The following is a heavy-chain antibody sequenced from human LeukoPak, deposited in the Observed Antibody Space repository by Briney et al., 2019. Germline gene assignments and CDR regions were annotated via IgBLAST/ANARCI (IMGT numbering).Heavy chain of an antibody. D-gene: IGHD6-13*01. J-gene: IGHJ4*02. CDR1: GGSISSGDYY. CDR3: ARVLEVHSSSWYESAYYFDY. CDR2: IYYSGST. Sequence: SQTLSLTCTVSGGSISSGDYYWSWIRQPPGKGLEWIGNIYYSGSTYYNPSLKSRVTISVDTSKNQFSLKLSSVTAADTAVYYCARVLEVHSSSWYESAYYFDYWGQGTLVTVSS. V-gene: IGHV4-30-4*01.